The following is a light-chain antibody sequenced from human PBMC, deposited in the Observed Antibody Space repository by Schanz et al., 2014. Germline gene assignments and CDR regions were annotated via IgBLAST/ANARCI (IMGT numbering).Light chain of an antibody. Sequence: EIVLTQSPATLSLSPGERATLSCRASQSISSYLAWYQQKPGQAPRLLIYDASNRATGIPARFSGSGSGTDFTLTISRLEPEDFAVYYCQQHGSSLTFGPGTKVDVK. CDR1: QSISSY. J-gene: IGKJ3*01. V-gene: IGKV3-11*01. CDR2: DAS. CDR3: QQHGSSLT.